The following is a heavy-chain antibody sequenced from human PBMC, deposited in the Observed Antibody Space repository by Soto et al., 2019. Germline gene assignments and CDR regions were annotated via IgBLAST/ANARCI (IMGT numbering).Heavy chain of an antibody. J-gene: IGHJ4*02. CDR3: ARLGTMIVVFDY. CDR1: GGSISSGSYY. CDR2: IFYSGDT. D-gene: IGHD3-22*01. V-gene: IGHV4-39*01. Sequence: SETLSLTCTVSGGSISSGSYYWGWIRQPPGKGLEWIGSIFYSGDTYYNPSLKSRVTISADSSKNQFSLKLSSVTAADTAVYYCARLGTMIVVFDYWGQGTLVTVS.